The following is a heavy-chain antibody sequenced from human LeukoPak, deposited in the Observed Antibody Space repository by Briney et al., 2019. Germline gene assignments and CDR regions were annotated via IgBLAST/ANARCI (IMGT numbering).Heavy chain of an antibody. CDR2: IYSGGTT. CDR3: ASSTPWEKLRGLFY. D-gene: IGHD1-26*01. CDR1: GFTVSSNY. J-gene: IGHJ4*02. Sequence: AGGSLRLSCAASGFTVSSNYMSWVRQAPGKGLEWVSVIYSGGTTYYAGSVKGRFTISRDNSKNTLYLQMNSLRAEDTAVYYCASSTPWEKLRGLFYWGQGTLVTVSS. V-gene: IGHV3-66*01.